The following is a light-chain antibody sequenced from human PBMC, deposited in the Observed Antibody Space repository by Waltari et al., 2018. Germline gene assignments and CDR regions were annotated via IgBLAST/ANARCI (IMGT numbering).Light chain of an antibody. V-gene: IGKV3-15*01. CDR2: AAS. J-gene: IGKJ1*01. CDR1: QSVSSN. CDR3: QQYNNWPPWT. Sequence: EIVMTQAPATLSVSPGERATLSCRASQSVSSNLGWYHQKPGQAPRLLIYAASARATGIPARFSGSWSGTEFTLTISSLQSEDFAVYYCQQYNNWPPWTFGQGTKVEIK.